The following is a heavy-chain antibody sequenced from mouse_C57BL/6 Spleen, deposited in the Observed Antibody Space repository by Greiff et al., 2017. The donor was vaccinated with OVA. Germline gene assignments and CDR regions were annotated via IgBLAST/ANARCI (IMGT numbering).Heavy chain of an antibody. D-gene: IGHD1-1*01. CDR2: IYPGDGDT. CDR3: ARGYYGSSDFDY. CDR1: GYAFSSYW. V-gene: IGHV1-80*01. J-gene: IGHJ2*01. Sequence: VKLQESGAELVKPGASVKISCKASGYAFSSYWMNWVKQRPGKGLEWIGQIYPGDGDTNYNGKFKGKATLTADKSSSTAYMQLSSLTSEDSAVYFCARGYYGSSDFDYWGQGTTLTVSS.